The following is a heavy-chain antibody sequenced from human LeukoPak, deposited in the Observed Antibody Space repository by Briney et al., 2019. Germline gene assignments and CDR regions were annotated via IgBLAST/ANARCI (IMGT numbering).Heavy chain of an antibody. CDR1: GFTVSSYY. Sequence: GWSLRLSCAASGFTVSSYYMSWVRQAPGKGLEWVSLIYRGGSTYYADSVKGRFTISRDNSKNRLFLQMNSLRVGDTAVYYCARDLIMDVWGKGTTVTVSS. CDR2: IYRGGST. CDR3: ARDLIMDV. D-gene: IGHD3-3*01. J-gene: IGHJ6*03. V-gene: IGHV3-66*02.